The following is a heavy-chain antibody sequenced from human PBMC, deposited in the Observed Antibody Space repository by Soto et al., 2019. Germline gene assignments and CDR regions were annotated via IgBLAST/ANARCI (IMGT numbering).Heavy chain of an antibody. CDR1: GGSVSSGSYY. D-gene: IGHD3-22*01. CDR3: ARDSHSSGYYYGHYYYYGMDV. V-gene: IGHV4-61*01. J-gene: IGHJ6*02. CDR2: IYYSGST. Sequence: PSETLSLTCTGSGGSVSSGSYYWSWIRQPPGKGLEWIGYIYYSGSTNYNPSLKSRVTISVDTSKNQFSLKLSSVTAADTAVYYCARDSHSSGYYYGHYYYYGMDVWGQGPTVTVSS.